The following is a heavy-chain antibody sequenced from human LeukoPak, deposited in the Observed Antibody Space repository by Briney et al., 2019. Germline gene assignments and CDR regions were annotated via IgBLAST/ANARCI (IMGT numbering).Heavy chain of an antibody. Sequence: ASVKVSCKASGYTFTGYYMLWVRQAPGQGLEWMGWINPNSGGTNYAQKFQGRVTMTRDTSISTAYMELSRLRSDDTAVYYCATAYGSGSYNPNYFDYWGQGTLVTVSS. V-gene: IGHV1-2*02. CDR3: ATAYGSGSYNPNYFDY. CDR1: GYTFTGYY. CDR2: INPNSGGT. D-gene: IGHD3-10*01. J-gene: IGHJ4*02.